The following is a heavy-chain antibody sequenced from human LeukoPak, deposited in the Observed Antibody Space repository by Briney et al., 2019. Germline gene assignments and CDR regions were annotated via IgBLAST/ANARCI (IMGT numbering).Heavy chain of an antibody. CDR1: GFTFSNYR. CDR2: ISTSSTYI. CDR3: ARDYDSSGYYYPVYEY. J-gene: IGHJ4*02. V-gene: IGHV3-21*01. D-gene: IGHD3-22*01. Sequence: GGSLRLSCAASGFTFSNYRMNWVRQAPGKGLEWVSSISTSSTYIFYADSVKGRFTISRDNAKNSLYLQMNSLRAEDTAVYYCARDYDSSGYYYPVYEYWGQGTLVTVSS.